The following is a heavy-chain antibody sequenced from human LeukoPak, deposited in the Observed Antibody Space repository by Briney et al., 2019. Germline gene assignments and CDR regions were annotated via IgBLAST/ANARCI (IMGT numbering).Heavy chain of an antibody. V-gene: IGHV3-30*04. CDR3: AKASKGVRITMVRGVISGYFDY. CDR1: GFTFSSYA. J-gene: IGHJ4*02. D-gene: IGHD3-10*01. CDR2: ISYDGSNK. Sequence: PGRSLRLSCAASGFTFSSYAMHWVRQAPGKGLEWVAVISYDGSNKYYADSVKGRFTISRDNSKNTLYLQMNSLRAEDTAVYYCAKASKGVRITMVRGVISGYFDYWGQGTLVTVSS.